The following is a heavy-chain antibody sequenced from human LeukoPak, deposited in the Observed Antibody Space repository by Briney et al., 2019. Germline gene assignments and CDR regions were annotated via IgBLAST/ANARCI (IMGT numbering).Heavy chain of an antibody. D-gene: IGHD3-22*01. CDR2: ISGSGGST. CDR1: GFTFSDYA. Sequence: PGGSLRLSCAASGFTFSDYAMSWVRQAPGKGLEWVLAISGSGGSTYHADSVKGRFTISRDNSKSSLYLQMNSLKIENTAVYYCTTPPGYYDMSPFDYWGPGTLVTVSS. V-gene: IGHV3-23*01. J-gene: IGHJ4*02. CDR3: TTPPGYYDMSPFDY.